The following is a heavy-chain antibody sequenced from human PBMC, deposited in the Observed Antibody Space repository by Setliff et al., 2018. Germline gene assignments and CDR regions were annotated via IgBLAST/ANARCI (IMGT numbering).Heavy chain of an antibody. CDR1: GGTFINYA. Sequence: SVKVSCKASGGTFINYAISWVRQAPGQGLEWMGGIIPIFGTANYAQKFQGRVTITADESTSTAYMELSSLRSEDTAVYYCARVSRTIVSARGFDYWGQGTLVTVS. V-gene: IGHV1-69*13. J-gene: IGHJ4*02. D-gene: IGHD1-26*01. CDR3: ARVSRTIVSARGFDY. CDR2: IIPIFGTA.